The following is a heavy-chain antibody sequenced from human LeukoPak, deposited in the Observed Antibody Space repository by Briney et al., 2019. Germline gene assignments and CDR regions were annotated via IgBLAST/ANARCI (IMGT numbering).Heavy chain of an antibody. Sequence: GGSLRLSCAASGFTLSSYDMNWVRQAPGKGLEWVSSISPSGSYIYYADSVKGRFTISRDSSKNSLYLQMNSLRAEDTAVYYCARDHGAAAGNFDYWGQGTLVTVSS. CDR3: ARDHGAAAGNFDY. D-gene: IGHD6-13*01. V-gene: IGHV3-21*01. CDR2: ISPSGSYI. CDR1: GFTLSSYD. J-gene: IGHJ4*02.